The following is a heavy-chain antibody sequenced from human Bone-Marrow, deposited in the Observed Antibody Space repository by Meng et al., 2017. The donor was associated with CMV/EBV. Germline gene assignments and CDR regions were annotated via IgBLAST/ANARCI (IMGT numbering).Heavy chain of an antibody. CDR2: ISSTGGST. D-gene: IGHD1-26*01. CDR3: AKGRGGFFYYGVDV. CDR1: GFTFSSYW. V-gene: IGHV3-23*01. J-gene: IGHJ6*02. Sequence: GGSLRLSCATSGFTFSSYWMYWVRQAPGKGLEWVAGISSTGGSTYYADAVKGRFAISRDNSKNMVHLQMNSLRGEDTAEYYCAKGRGGFFYYGVDVWGQGTTVTVSS.